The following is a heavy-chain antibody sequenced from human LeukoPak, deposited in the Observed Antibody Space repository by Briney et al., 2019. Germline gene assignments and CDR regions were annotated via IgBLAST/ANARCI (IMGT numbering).Heavy chain of an antibody. Sequence: GGSLRLSCAVSGFTFSSYWMSWVRQAPGKGLEWVANIKEDGTEKYYQDSVKGRFTISRDNAKISLYLQMNSLRAEDTAVYYCAREVVLSTSAWFEYWGQGTLVTVSS. CDR2: IKEDGTEK. V-gene: IGHV3-7*01. CDR1: GFTFSSYW. D-gene: IGHD3-22*01. J-gene: IGHJ4*02. CDR3: AREVVLSTSAWFEY.